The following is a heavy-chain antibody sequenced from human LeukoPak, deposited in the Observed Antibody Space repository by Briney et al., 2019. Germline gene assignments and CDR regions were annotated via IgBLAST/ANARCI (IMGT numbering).Heavy chain of an antibody. CDR1: GFTFSSYG. CDR2: IYSGGTT. CDR3: ARGAMIVPRD. V-gene: IGHV3-66*01. J-gene: IGHJ1*01. Sequence: GGSLRLSCGASGFTFSSYGMHWVRRAPGKGLEWVSVIYSGGTTYYADSVKGRFTISRDNSKNTLYLQMNTLRAEDTAVYFCARGAMIVPRDWGQGTLVTVPS. D-gene: IGHD3-22*01.